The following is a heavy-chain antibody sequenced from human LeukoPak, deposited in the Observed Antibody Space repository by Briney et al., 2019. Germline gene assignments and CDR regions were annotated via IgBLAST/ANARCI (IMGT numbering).Heavy chain of an antibody. V-gene: IGHV1-18*01. CDR2: ISAYNGNT. D-gene: IGHD1-26*01. J-gene: IGHJ4*02. Sequence: ASVKVSCKASGYTFTSYGIRWVRQAPGQGLEWMGWISAYNGNTNYAQKLQGRVSMTADTSTSTAYMELRSLRSDDTAVYYCARSGRGTYYYFDLWGQGTLVTVSS. CDR3: ARSGRGTYYYFDL. CDR1: GYTFTSYG.